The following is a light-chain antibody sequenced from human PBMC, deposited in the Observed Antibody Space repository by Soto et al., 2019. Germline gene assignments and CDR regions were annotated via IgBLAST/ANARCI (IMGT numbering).Light chain of an antibody. CDR1: SSNIGNNP. CDR3: ASWDDNLNGRV. V-gene: IGLV1-36*01. CDR2: YDD. J-gene: IGLJ3*02. Sequence: QSVLTQPPSVSEAPRQRVTISCSGSSSNIGNNPVNWYQQLPGKAPKLLIYYDDMLYSAFCDRFSGSKSGTSASLAISGLQSEDEADDYCASWDDNLNGRVFGRGTKLTVL.